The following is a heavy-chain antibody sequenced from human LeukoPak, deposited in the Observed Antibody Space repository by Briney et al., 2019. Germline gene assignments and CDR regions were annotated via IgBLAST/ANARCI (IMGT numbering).Heavy chain of an antibody. Sequence: GGSLRLSCAASGFTFSSYSMNWVRQAPGKGLEWVSSISSSSSYIYYADSVKGRFTISRDNAKNSLYLQMNSLRAEDTAVYYCARDSVVVVPAAYYYGMDVWGQGTTVTVSS. V-gene: IGHV3-21*01. CDR1: GFTFSSYS. CDR2: ISSSSSYI. D-gene: IGHD2-2*01. CDR3: ARDSVVVVPAAYYYGMDV. J-gene: IGHJ6*02.